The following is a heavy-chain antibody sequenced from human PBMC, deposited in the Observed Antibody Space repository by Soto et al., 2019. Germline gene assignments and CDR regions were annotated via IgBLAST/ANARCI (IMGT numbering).Heavy chain of an antibody. CDR2: MNGDGTST. V-gene: IGHV3-74*01. Sequence: EVQLVESGGGLVQPGGSLRLSCAASGFSFNYYWMHWVRQVPGKGLVWVSRMNGDGTSTDYADSVKGRFTISRDNAKNQLYLQMKRLRAEDTAVYYCAREGYDFWGGHYDYAMDVWGQGTTVNVSS. J-gene: IGHJ6*02. D-gene: IGHD3-3*01. CDR3: AREGYDFWGGHYDYAMDV. CDR1: GFSFNYYW.